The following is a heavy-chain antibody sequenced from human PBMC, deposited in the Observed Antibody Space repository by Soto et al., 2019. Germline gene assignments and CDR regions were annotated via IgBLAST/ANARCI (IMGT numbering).Heavy chain of an antibody. Sequence: QVQLQQWGAGLLKPSETLSLTCAVYGGSFSGYYWSWIRQPPGKGLEWIGEINHSGSTNYNPSLKSRVTISVDTSKNQFSLKLNSVTAADTAVYYCATCCGGDGNWFDPWGQGTLVTVSS. CDR1: GGSFSGYY. J-gene: IGHJ5*02. CDR2: INHSGST. CDR3: ATCCGGDGNWFDP. D-gene: IGHD2-21*02. V-gene: IGHV4-34*01.